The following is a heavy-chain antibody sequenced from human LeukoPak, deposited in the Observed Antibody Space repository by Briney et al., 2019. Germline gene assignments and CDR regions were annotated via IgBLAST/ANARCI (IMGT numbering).Heavy chain of an antibody. CDR3: ARDPPYGGYDYYYFMDV. J-gene: IGHJ6*03. CDR1: GFTFSTYA. Sequence: PGGSLRLSCAASGFTFSTYAMNWVRQAPGKGLEWVSSLSGSGATTYYADSVKGRFTISRDNSKNTLYLQMTSLRAEDTAIYYCARDPPYGGYDYYYFMDVWGKGTTVTVS. D-gene: IGHD4/OR15-4a*01. V-gene: IGHV3-23*01. CDR2: LSGSGATT.